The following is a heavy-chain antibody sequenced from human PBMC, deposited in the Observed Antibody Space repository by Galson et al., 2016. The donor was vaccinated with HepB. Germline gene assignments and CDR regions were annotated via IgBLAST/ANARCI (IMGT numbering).Heavy chain of an antibody. CDR2: ISSSSSYI. CDR3: ARFLDNPERMSSSWYVAFSI. D-gene: IGHD6-13*01. V-gene: IGHV3-21*01. J-gene: IGHJ4*02. Sequence: SLRLSCAASGFTFSTYSMNWVRQAPGKGLEWVSFISSSSSYIYYADSVKGRFTISRDNAKNSVYLQMSSLRAEDTAVYYCARFLDNPERMSSSWYVAFSIWGQGTMVTVSS. CDR1: GFTFSTYS.